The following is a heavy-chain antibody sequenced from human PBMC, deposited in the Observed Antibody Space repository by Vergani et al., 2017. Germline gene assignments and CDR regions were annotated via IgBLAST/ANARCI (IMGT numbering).Heavy chain of an antibody. D-gene: IGHD4-17*01. J-gene: IGHJ3*02. Sequence: QVQLQQWGAGLLKPSETLSLTCAVYGGSFSGYYWSWIRQPPGKGLEWIGEINHSGSTNYNPSLKSRVTISVDTSKNQFSLKLSSVTAADTAVYYCAGVYGDYVGAFDIWGQGTMVTVSS. CDR3: AGVYGDYVGAFDI. V-gene: IGHV4-34*01. CDR2: INHSGST. CDR1: GGSFSGYY.